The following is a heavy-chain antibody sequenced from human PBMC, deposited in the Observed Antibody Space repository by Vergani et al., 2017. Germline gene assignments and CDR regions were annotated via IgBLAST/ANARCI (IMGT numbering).Heavy chain of an antibody. CDR1: GFTFSSYA. Sequence: EVQLLESGGGLVQPGGSLRLSCAASGFTFSSYAMSWVRQAPGKGLEWVSAISGSGGSTYYADSVKGRFTISRDNSKNTLYLQMNSLRAEDTAVYYCAKDYYGSGSYYSYFDYWGQGTLVTVSS. CDR3: AKDYYGSGSYYSYFDY. CDR2: ISGSGGST. J-gene: IGHJ4*02. D-gene: IGHD3-10*01. V-gene: IGHV3-23*01.